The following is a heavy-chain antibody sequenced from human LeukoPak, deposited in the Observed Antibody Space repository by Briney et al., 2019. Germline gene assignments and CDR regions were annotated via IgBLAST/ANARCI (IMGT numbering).Heavy chain of an antibody. V-gene: IGHV2-5*02. CDR2: IYWDDDK. J-gene: IGHJ6*03. CDR3: AHRFYDFWSGYTPGYMDV. Sequence: SGPTLVKPTQTLTLTCTFSGFSLSTSGVGVGWIRQPPGKALEWLALIYWDDDKRYSPSLKSRLTITKDTSKNQVVLTMTNMDPVDTATYYCAHRFYDFWSGYTPGYMDVWGKGTTVTVSS. CDR1: GFSLSTSGVG. D-gene: IGHD3-3*01.